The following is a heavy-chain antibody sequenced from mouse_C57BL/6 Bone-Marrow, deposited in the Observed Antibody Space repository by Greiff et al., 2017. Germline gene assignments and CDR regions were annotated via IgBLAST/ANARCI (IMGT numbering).Heavy chain of an antibody. CDR2: IYPRSGNT. J-gene: IGHJ3*01. D-gene: IGHD1-1*01. Sequence: VQLQQSGAELARPGASVKLSCKASGYTFTSYGISWVKQRTGQGLEWIGEIYPRSGNTYYNEKFKGKATLTADKSSSTAYMELRSLTSEDSAVXFCAREGYYYGSSYEGFAYWGQGTLVTVSA. CDR1: GYTFTSYG. CDR3: AREGYYYGSSYEGFAY. V-gene: IGHV1-81*01.